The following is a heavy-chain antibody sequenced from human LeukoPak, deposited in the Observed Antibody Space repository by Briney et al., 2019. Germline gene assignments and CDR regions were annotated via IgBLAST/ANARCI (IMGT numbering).Heavy chain of an antibody. CDR2: INHSGST. Sequence: SETLSLTCAVYGGSFGGYYWSWIRQPPGKGLEWIGEINHSGSTNYNPSLKSRVTISVDTSKNQFSLKLSSVTAADTAVYYCASSPNDYSNYWGQGTLVTVSS. J-gene: IGHJ4*02. CDR1: GGSFGGYY. V-gene: IGHV4-34*01. CDR3: ASSPNDYSNY. D-gene: IGHD4-11*01.